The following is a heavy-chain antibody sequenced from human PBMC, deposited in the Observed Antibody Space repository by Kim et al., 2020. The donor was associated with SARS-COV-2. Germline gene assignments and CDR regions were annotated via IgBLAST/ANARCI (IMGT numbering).Heavy chain of an antibody. V-gene: IGHV3-23*01. Sequence: AASVKGRFTISRDNSKNTLYLQMNSLRAEDTAAYYCAKGSAAAGQSYFDYWGQGTLVIVSS. D-gene: IGHD6-13*01. J-gene: IGHJ4*02. CDR3: AKGSAAAGQSYFDY.